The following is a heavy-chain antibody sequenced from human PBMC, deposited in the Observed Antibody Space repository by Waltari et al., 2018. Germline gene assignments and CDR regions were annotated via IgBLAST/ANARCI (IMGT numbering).Heavy chain of an antibody. J-gene: IGHJ4*02. CDR2: IYSGGST. Sequence: EVQLLESGGGLVQPGGSLRLSCAASGFTFSSYAMSWVRQAPGKGLEWVSVIYSGGSTYYADSLKGRFTISRDNSKNTLYLQMNSLRAEDTAVYYCAKDRAFHSGGSCYSLWGQGTLVTVSS. V-gene: IGHV3-23*03. CDR3: AKDRAFHSGGSCYSL. CDR1: GFTFSSYA. D-gene: IGHD2-15*01.